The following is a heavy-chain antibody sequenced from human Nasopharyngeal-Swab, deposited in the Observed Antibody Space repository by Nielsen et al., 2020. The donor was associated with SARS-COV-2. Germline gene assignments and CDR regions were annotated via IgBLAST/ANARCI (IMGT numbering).Heavy chain of an antibody. CDR3: ARDPGLYYYGSGSYNPLDY. D-gene: IGHD3-10*01. Sequence: GESLKISCAASGFTFSDYYMSWIRQAPGKGLEWVSYISSSGSTKYDADSVKGRFTISRDNAKNSLYLQMNSLRAEDTAVYYCARDPGLYYYGSGSYNPLDYWGQGTLVTVSS. CDR1: GFTFSDYY. V-gene: IGHV3-11*04. J-gene: IGHJ4*02. CDR2: ISSSGSTK.